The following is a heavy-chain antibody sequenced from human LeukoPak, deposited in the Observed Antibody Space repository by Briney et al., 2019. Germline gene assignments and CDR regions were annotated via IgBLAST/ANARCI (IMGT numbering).Heavy chain of an antibody. J-gene: IGHJ4*02. CDR3: ARDPTTGSLSFDY. CDR1: GYSFTNYD. D-gene: IGHD4-17*01. Sequence: ASVKVSCKASGYSFTNYDISWVRQAPGQGLEWMGWISPNNGDTEYAQKLQGRLTMTTDTSTNTAYMELRSLRSDDTAVDYCARDPTTGSLSFDYWGQGTLVTVSS. V-gene: IGHV1-18*01. CDR2: ISPNNGDT.